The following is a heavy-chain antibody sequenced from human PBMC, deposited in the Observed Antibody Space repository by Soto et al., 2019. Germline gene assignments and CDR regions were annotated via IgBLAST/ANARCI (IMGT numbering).Heavy chain of an antibody. Sequence: QVQRVQSGAEVKKPGASVKVSCKASGYTFTSYGISWVRQAPGQGLEWMGWISAYNGNTNDEQKLQARVPMTTDPSTSTAYMELRSLRSDDTAVYYCARDLGSGGSLNWFDPWGQGTLVTVSS. J-gene: IGHJ5*02. D-gene: IGHD2-15*01. CDR3: ARDLGSGGSLNWFDP. CDR1: GYTFTSYG. CDR2: ISAYNGNT. V-gene: IGHV1-18*04.